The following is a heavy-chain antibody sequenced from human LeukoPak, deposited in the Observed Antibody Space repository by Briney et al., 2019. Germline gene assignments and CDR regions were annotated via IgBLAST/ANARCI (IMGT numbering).Heavy chain of an antibody. V-gene: IGHV3-21*01. D-gene: IGHD4/OR15-4a*01. CDR2: ISRRSRHV. J-gene: IGHJ1*01. CDR1: GVTFSDYS. CDR3: VRDLLGSGATTAYLHH. Sequence: GGSLRLSCTASGVTFSDYSMNWVRQAPGKGLEWASSISRRSRHVYYAGSVKGRFTISRDNAKNSLYLQMNSLRAEDMAVYFCVRDLLGSGATTAYLHHWGQGTLVTVSS.